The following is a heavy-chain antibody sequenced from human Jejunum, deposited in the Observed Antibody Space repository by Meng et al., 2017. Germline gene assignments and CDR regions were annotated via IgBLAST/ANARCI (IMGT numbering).Heavy chain of an antibody. CDR3: ARNGAYSADH. CDR2: IHHDGDN. D-gene: IGHD2-15*01. J-gene: IGHJ4*02. V-gene: IGHV4-4*03. Sequence: LRAAGPGLVVPPGALSLAGAVSGASIGWGYWWRWVRQPPGKGLRWIGEIHHDGDNNYNPSLKSRVTISVDKSKNQYYLRLMSVTAADTAMYYCARNGAYSADHWGQGTLVTVSS. CDR1: GASIGWGYW.